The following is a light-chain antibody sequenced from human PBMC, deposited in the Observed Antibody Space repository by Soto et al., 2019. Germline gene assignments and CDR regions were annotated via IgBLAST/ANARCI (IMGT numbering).Light chain of an antibody. J-gene: IGKJ1*01. V-gene: IGKV3-20*01. CDR3: QQYDSSSWT. CDR1: QSVSSNY. Sequence: EIVLTQSPGTLSLSPGERATLSCRASQSVSSNYLAWYQQKPGQAPRLLIYGASSRATGIPDRFSGSGSGTDFTLTITRLETEDFAVYYCQQYDSSSWTFGQGTRVEIK. CDR2: GAS.